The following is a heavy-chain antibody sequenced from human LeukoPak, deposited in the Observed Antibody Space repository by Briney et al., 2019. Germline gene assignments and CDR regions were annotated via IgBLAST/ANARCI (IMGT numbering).Heavy chain of an antibody. CDR3: ARAQWLRPNDAFDI. Sequence: SETLSLTCTVSGGSTSSYYWSWIRQPPGKGLEWIGYIYYSGSTNYNPSLKSRVTISVDTSKNQFSLKLSSVTAADTAVYYCARAQWLRPNDAFDIWGQGTMVTVSS. CDR2: IYYSGST. CDR1: GGSTSSYY. V-gene: IGHV4-59*01. D-gene: IGHD5-12*01. J-gene: IGHJ3*02.